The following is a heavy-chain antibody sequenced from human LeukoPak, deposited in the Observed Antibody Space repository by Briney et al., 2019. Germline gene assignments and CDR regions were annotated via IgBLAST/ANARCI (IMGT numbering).Heavy chain of an antibody. CDR3: ARDFSNGYFRDVDF. V-gene: IGHV3-9*01. D-gene: IGHD3-22*01. CDR1: GFTFEDHA. Sequence: GGSLRLSCVTSGFTFEDHAMHWVRQGPGKGLEWLAGISWKSNNIIYADSVRGRVTISRDNAKNSLFLQMNSLGVEDTALYYCARDFSNGYFRDVDFWGRGTQVTVYS. J-gene: IGHJ4*02. CDR2: ISWKSNNI.